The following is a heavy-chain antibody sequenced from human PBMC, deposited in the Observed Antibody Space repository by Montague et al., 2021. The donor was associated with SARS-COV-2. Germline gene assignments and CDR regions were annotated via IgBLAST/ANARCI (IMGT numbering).Heavy chain of an antibody. CDR1: GGSFSGCY. CDR3: VRGPGITLIVVVITDIWFDP. V-gene: IGHV4-34*01. D-gene: IGHD3-22*01. CDR2: INHSGST. Sequence: SETLSLTCAVYGGSFSGCYWSWIRQPPGRGLEWIGEINHSGSTNYNPSLKSRVTISVDTSKNQFALKLSSVTAADTAVYYCVRGPGITLIVVVITDIWFDPWGQGTLVTVSS. J-gene: IGHJ5*02.